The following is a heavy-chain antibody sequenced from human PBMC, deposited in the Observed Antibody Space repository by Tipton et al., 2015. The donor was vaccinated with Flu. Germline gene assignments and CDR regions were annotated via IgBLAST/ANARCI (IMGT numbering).Heavy chain of an antibody. Sequence: TLSLTCTVSGGSISDYYWSWIRQPPGMGLEWMGYIYYSGGTNYNPSLKSRVTISVDTSRKQFSLKLSSVTAADTAVYYCAKRVEAGPDWYFDLWGRGTLVTASS. J-gene: IGHJ2*01. D-gene: IGHD1-14*01. CDR2: IYYSGGT. V-gene: IGHV4-59*01. CDR1: GGSISDYY. CDR3: AKRVEAGPDWYFDL.